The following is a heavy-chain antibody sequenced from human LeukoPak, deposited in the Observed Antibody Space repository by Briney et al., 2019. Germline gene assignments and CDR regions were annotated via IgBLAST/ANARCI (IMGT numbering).Heavy chain of an antibody. CDR3: ARYEGSYLDKSGYTFDC. D-gene: IGHD3-22*01. CDR1: GYSMHGGSYY. J-gene: IGHJ4*02. CDR2: VHYSGNS. V-gene: IGHV4-39*01. Sequence: SDTLSLTCTVSGYSMHGGSYYWGWIRQPPGKGLEWIGGVHYSGNSYFDPSLKSRVTISVDTSKNQFSLKMSSVTAADRAVYYCARYEGSYLDKSGYTFDCWGQGTLVTVSS.